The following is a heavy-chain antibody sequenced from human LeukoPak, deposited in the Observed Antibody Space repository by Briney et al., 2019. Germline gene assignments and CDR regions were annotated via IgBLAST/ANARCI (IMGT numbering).Heavy chain of an antibody. Sequence: GGSLRLSCAASGFTFSSYGMSWVRHAPGKGLEWVSAISGSGGSTYYADPVKGRFTISRDNSKNTLYLQMNSLRAEDTAVYYCAKDHYGSGSYYNYYYYYMDVWGKGTTVTISS. J-gene: IGHJ6*03. CDR2: ISGSGGST. CDR1: GFTFSSYG. D-gene: IGHD3-10*01. V-gene: IGHV3-23*01. CDR3: AKDHYGSGSYYNYYYYYMDV.